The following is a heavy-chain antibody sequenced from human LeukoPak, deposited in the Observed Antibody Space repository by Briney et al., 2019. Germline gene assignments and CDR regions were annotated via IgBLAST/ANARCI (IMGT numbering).Heavy chain of an antibody. Sequence: SVKVSCKTSGGTFSSYAISWVRQAPGQGLEWMGGIIPIFGTANYAQKFQGRVTITTDESTSTAYMELSSLRSEDTAVYYCARLSGVIDAFDIWGQGTMVTVSS. D-gene: IGHD2/OR15-2a*01. CDR3: ARLSGVIDAFDI. CDR2: IIPIFGTA. CDR1: GGTFSSYA. V-gene: IGHV1-69*05. J-gene: IGHJ3*02.